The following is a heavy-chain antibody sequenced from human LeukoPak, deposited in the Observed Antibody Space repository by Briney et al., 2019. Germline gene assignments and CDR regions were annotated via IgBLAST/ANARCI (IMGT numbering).Heavy chain of an antibody. J-gene: IGHJ3*02. CDR1: GFTFSIYG. CDR3: AKDPNGDYVGTFDM. V-gene: IGHV3-23*01. D-gene: IGHD4-17*01. Sequence: PGGSLRLSCAASGFTFSIYGMSWVRQTPGKGLEWVSAIHASGDTTYYADFVKGRFSISRDNSKNTLYLQMNSLRAEDAAVYYCAKDPNGDYVGTFDMWGLGTMVTVSS. CDR2: IHASGDTT.